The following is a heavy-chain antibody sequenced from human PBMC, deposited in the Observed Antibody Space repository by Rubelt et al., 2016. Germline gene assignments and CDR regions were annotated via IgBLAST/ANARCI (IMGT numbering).Heavy chain of an antibody. CDR3: AKVTGKIDY. CDR1: GFSFSNAW. CDR2: IRGSGGST. V-gene: IGHV3-23*04. J-gene: IGHJ4*02. D-gene: IGHD3-10*01. Sequence: EVQLVESGGGLVKPGGSLRLSCAASGFSFSNAWMSWVRQAPVKGLEWVSTIRGSGGSTYYADSVKGRFAISRDNSKNTLYLQMNSLRAEDTAVYYCAKVTGKIDYWGQGTLVTVSA.